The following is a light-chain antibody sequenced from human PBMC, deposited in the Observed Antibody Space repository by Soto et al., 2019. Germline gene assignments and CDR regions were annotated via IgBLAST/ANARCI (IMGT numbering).Light chain of an antibody. CDR1: QSVRSN. CDR2: GAS. Sequence: EIVMTQSPGTLSVAPGVRATLSCRASQSVRSNLAWYQQKPGQPPRLLISGASTRASGIPARFSGRGSGTKFTLPISSREAEDLAVYHCQEYDNWPLTFGGGTKVLIK. V-gene: IGKV3-15*01. J-gene: IGKJ4*01. CDR3: QEYDNWPLT.